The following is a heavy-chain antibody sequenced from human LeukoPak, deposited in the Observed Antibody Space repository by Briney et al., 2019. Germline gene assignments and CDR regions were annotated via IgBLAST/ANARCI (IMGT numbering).Heavy chain of an antibody. CDR3: ARVVVSGSYRLDY. V-gene: IGHV4-38-2*02. J-gene: IGHJ4*02. CDR1: GYSISSGYY. D-gene: IGHD1-26*01. CDR2: IYHSGST. Sequence: PSETLSLTCTVSGYSISSGYYWGWIRQPPGKGLEWIGSIYHSGSTYYNPSLKSRVTISVDTSKNQFSLKLSSVTAADTAVYYCARVVVSGSYRLDYWGQGTLVTVSS.